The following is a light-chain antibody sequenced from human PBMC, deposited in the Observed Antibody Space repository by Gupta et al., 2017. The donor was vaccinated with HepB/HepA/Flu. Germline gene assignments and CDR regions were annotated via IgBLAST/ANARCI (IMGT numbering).Light chain of an antibody. J-gene: IGKJ1*01. Sequence: EIVLTQSPGTLSLSPGERATLSCRASQPVGNIYVAWYQHKPGQAPRLLIYGASSRAAGFPDRFSGSGSGTXFILTIXRREPEDFAVYYCQLGANSVWTFGXGTKVEIK. CDR3: QLGANSVWT. V-gene: IGKV3-20*01. CDR1: QPVGNIY. CDR2: GAS.